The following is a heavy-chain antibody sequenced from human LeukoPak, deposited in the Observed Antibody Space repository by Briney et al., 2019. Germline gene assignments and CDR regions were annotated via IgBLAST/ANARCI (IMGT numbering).Heavy chain of an antibody. J-gene: IGHJ4*02. D-gene: IGHD4-17*01. CDR2: IYPGDSDT. CDR3: ARHSFSYGDPGTEGDY. V-gene: IGHV5-51*01. Sequence: GESLKISCKGSGYSFTSYWIGWVRQMPGKGLEGMGIIYPGDSDTRYSPSSQGQVTISADKSISPAYLQWSSLKASDTAMYYCARHSFSYGDPGTEGDYWGQGTLVTVSS. CDR1: GYSFTSYW.